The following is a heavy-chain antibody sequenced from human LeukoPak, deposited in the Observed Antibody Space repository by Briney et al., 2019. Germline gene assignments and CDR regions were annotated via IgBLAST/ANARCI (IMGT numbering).Heavy chain of an antibody. CDR1: GYTFSNYY. CDR3: ARAVAATFDY. Sequence: ASVKVSCKASGYTFSNYYMHWVRQAPGQGLEWMGIINPSGGSTTYAHKFQGRVTMTRDTSTSTVYMDLSSLRSEGTAMYYCARAVAATFDYWGQGTLVTVSS. D-gene: IGHD6-19*01. CDR2: INPSGGST. V-gene: IGHV1-46*01. J-gene: IGHJ4*02.